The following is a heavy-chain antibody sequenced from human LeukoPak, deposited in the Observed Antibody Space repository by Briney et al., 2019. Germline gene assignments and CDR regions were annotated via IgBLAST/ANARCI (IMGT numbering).Heavy chain of an antibody. CDR2: ISGSGGGT. D-gene: IGHD5-24*01. V-gene: IGHV3-23*01. CDR3: AKGNWDGYNRAFDI. Sequence: GGSLRLSCAASGFMFSSNWMSWVRLAPGKGLEWVSGISGSGGGTYYGDSVKGRFTISRNNSKNTLYLQMNSLRAEDTAVYYCAKGNWDGYNRAFDIWGLGTMVTVSS. CDR1: GFMFSSNW. J-gene: IGHJ3*02.